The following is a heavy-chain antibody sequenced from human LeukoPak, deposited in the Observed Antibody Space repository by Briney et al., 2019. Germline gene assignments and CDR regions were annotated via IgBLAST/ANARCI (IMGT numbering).Heavy chain of an antibody. V-gene: IGHV1-18*01. D-gene: IGHD6-13*01. CDR1: GYTFTSYG. CDR3: ARLEQHLPPPYYYMDV. J-gene: IGHJ6*03. CDR2: ISAPNGNT. Sequence: ASVKVSCKASGYTFTSYGITWVRQAPGQGLEWMGWISAPNGNTKYAQKLQGRVTMTTDTSTSTAYMELRSLRSDDTAVYYCARLEQHLPPPYYYMDVWGKGTTVTVSS.